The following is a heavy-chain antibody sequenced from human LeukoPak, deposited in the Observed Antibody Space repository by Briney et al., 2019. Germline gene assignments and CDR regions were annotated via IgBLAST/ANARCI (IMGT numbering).Heavy chain of an antibody. CDR1: GGSISGYY. V-gene: IGHV4-59*01. Sequence: SETLSLTCTVSGGSISGYYWSWIRQPPGKGLEWIGYIYNSGSTNYNPSLKSRVTISLDTSRNQFSLRLNSVTAADTAVYYCSRRGYSGYDPAFDIWGQGTMVTVSS. J-gene: IGHJ3*02. CDR3: SRRGYSGYDPAFDI. D-gene: IGHD5-12*01. CDR2: IYNSGST.